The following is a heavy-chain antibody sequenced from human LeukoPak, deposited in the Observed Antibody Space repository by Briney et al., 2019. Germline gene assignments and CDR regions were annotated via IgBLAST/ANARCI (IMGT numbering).Heavy chain of an antibody. CDR2: FYDTRSP. CDR1: GGSISLYY. J-gene: IGHJ4*02. D-gene: IGHD3-10*01. CDR3: TRGRGSLTY. Sequence: SETLSLTCTVSGGSISLYYWSWIRQPPGKGLEWIGYFYDTRSPKYNPSLERRVTISVDMSRNQFSLNLTSVTAADTAVYYCTRGRGSLTYWGQGTLATVSS. V-gene: IGHV4-59*01.